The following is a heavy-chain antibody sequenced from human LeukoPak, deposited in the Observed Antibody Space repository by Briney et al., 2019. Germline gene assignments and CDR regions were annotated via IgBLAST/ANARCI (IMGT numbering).Heavy chain of an antibody. D-gene: IGHD7-27*01. J-gene: IGHJ4*02. V-gene: IGHV1-2*02. CDR2: INPHSGGS. CDR3: TRVVGFATGWACDY. Sequence: ASVKVSCKTSGYSFTSSYIHWVRQAPGQGLEWMGWINPHSGGSNSAQKFQGRVTTTTDTSTTTAYMQLSRLRSDDTAVYYCTRVVGFATGWACDYWGQGTLVTVSS. CDR1: GYSFTSSY.